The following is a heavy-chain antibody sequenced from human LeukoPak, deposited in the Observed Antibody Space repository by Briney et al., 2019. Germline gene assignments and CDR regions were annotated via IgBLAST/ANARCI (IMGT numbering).Heavy chain of an antibody. CDR1: CGSIRSSSYY. J-gene: IGHJ5*02. CDR2: VHYSGST. D-gene: IGHD6-19*01. CDR3: ARQSTVAGRGRFDP. Sequence: SETLSLTCTVSCGSIRSSSYYWGWIRQPPGKGLEWFGSVHYSGSTYDNPSLKSRVTISVDTSKNQFSLKLISVTAADTAVYYCARQSTVAGRGRFDPWGQGTLVTVSS. V-gene: IGHV4-39*01.